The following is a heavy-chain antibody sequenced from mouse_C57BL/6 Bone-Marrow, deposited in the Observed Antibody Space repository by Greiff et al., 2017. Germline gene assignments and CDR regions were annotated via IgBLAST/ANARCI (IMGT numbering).Heavy chain of an antibody. D-gene: IGHD1-1*02. Sequence: QVQLQQSGAELARPGASVKLSCKASGYTFTSYGISWVKQRTGQGLAWIGEIYPRCGKTYYNEQFKGQATMTADKSSSTAYLEHRSLTSEDSAFYFCASGGYCDYWGQGTTLTVSS. V-gene: IGHV1-81*01. CDR3: ASGGYCDY. CDR1: GYTFTSYG. J-gene: IGHJ2*01. CDR2: IYPRCGKT.